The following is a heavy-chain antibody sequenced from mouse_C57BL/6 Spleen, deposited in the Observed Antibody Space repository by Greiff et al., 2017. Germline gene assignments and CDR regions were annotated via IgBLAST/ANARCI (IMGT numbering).Heavy chain of an antibody. Sequence: QVQLQQPGAELVKPGASVKMSCKASGYTFTRYWITWVKQRPGQGLEWIGDIYPGSGSTNYNEKFKSKATLTVDTSASTAYMQLSSLTSEDSAVYYCASALTVFDYWGQGTTLTVSS. CDR2: IYPGSGST. CDR1: GYTFTRYW. V-gene: IGHV1-55*01. CDR3: ASALTVFDY. D-gene: IGHD4-1*01. J-gene: IGHJ2*01.